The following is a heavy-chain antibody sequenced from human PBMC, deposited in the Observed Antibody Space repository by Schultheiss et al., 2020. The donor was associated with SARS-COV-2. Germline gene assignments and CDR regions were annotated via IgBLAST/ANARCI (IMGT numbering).Heavy chain of an antibody. CDR1: GYTFTGYY. Sequence: ASVKVSCKASGYTFTGYYMHWVRQAPGQGLEYMGWINPKSGGTNYAEKFQGRVTMTTDTSISTAYMELNRLRSDDTAIYYCAKQSSSWSDYWGQGTLVTGSS. V-gene: IGHV1-2*02. CDR3: AKQSSSWSDY. J-gene: IGHJ4*02. CDR2: INPKSGGT. D-gene: IGHD6-13*01.